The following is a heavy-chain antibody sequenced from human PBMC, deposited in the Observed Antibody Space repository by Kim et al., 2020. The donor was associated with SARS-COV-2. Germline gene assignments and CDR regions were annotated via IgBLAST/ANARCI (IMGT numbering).Heavy chain of an antibody. J-gene: IGHJ5*02. CDR2: IIPIFGTA. CDR3: ARDFFGYSSSWYRFDP. Sequence: SVKVSCKASGGTFSSYAISWVRQAPGQGLEWMGGIIPIFGTANYAQKFQGRVTITADESTSTAYMELSSLRSEDTAVYYCARDFFGYSSSWYRFDPWGQGTLVTVSS. V-gene: IGHV1-69*13. CDR1: GGTFSSYA. D-gene: IGHD6-13*01.